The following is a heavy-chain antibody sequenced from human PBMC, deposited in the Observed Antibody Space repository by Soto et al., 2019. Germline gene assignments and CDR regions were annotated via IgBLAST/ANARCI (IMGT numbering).Heavy chain of an antibody. CDR2: IYYSGST. V-gene: IGHV4-59*01. Sequence: SETLSLTCTLSGGSISSYYWSWIRQPPGKGLEWIGYIYYSGSTNYNPSLKSRVTISVDTSKNQFSLKLSSVTAADTAVYYCARHTLDGYHWGQGTLVTVSS. CDR3: ARHTLDGYH. CDR1: GGSISSYY. J-gene: IGHJ4*02. D-gene: IGHD3-16*01.